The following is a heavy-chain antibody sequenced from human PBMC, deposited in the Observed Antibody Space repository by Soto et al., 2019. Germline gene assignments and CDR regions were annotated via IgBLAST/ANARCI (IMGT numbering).Heavy chain of an antibody. V-gene: IGHV1-3*01. CDR3: ARSTMVRGIGIAFDY. J-gene: IGHJ4*02. D-gene: IGHD3-10*01. Sequence: GASVKVSCKASGYTFTSYAMHWVRQAPGQRLEWMGWINAGNGNTKYSQKFQGRVTITRDTSASTAYMELSSLRSEDTAVYYCARSTMVRGIGIAFDYWGQGTLVTVSS. CDR2: INAGNGNT. CDR1: GYTFTSYA.